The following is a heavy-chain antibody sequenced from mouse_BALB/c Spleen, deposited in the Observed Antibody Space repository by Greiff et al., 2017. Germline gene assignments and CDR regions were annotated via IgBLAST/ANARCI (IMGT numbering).Heavy chain of an antibody. D-gene: IGHD2-3*01. J-gene: IGHJ4*01. CDR1: GFTFTDYY. Sequence: EVKVEESGGGLVQPGGSLRLSCATSGFTFTDYYMSWVRQPPGKALEWLGFIRNKANGYTTEYSASVKGRFTISRDNSQSILYLQMNTLRAEDSATYYCARDIDGYYTYYYAMDYWGQGTSVTVSS. CDR3: ARDIDGYYTYYYAMDY. V-gene: IGHV7-3*02. CDR2: IRNKANGYTT.